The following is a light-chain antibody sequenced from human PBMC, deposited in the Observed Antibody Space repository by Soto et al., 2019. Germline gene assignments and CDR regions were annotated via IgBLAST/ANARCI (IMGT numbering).Light chain of an antibody. V-gene: IGLV2-8*01. CDR1: SSGVGAYDF. CDR3: SSYAGSNDFV. Sequence: SVLTRPPSAAGAPGQSVTLSCTGTSSGVGAYDFVSWYQQHPGKAPKLVIFEVSKRPSGVPDRFSGSKSGNTAPLTVSGLQAEDEADYYCSSYAGSNDFVFGTGAKVTVL. CDR2: EVS. J-gene: IGLJ1*01.